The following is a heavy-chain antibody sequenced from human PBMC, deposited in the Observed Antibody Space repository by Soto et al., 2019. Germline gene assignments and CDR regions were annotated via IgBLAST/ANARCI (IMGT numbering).Heavy chain of an antibody. CDR2: ISAYNGNT. D-gene: IGHD5-18*01. CDR1: GYTFTSYG. V-gene: IGHV1-18*01. Sequence: QVQLVQSGAEVKRPGASVKVSCKAAGYTFTSYGINWVRQAPGQGLEWMGWISAYNGNTNYAQKLQGRVTMTTDTSTSTAYRELRSLESDDTAVYYCARGDTAMVVAPSDYWGQGTLVTVSS. CDR3: ARGDTAMVVAPSDY. J-gene: IGHJ4*02.